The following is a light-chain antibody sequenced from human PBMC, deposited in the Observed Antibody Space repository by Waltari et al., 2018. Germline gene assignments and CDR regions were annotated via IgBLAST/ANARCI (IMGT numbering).Light chain of an antibody. CDR3: SSYSGTTTFVL. V-gene: IGLV2-14*03. J-gene: IGLJ3*02. Sequence: QSGLTQPASVSGSPGQSITITCTGTNSDIGGYKFVSWYQEHHGKVPKLILFDVSERPSGVSNRFSGSKSGNTASLTISGLQAEDEAHYYCSSYSGTTTFVLFGGGTKLTVL. CDR1: NSDIGGYKF. CDR2: DVS.